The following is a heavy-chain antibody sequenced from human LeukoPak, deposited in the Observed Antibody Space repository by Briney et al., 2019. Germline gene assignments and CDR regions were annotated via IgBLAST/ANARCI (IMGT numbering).Heavy chain of an antibody. D-gene: IGHD3-22*01. CDR2: INHSGST. CDR3: ARGLCRDSSGYCLDY. V-gene: IGHV4-34*01. CDR1: GGSFGGYY. J-gene: IGHJ4*02. Sequence: SETLSLTCAVYGGSFGGYYWSWIRQPPGKGLEWIGEINHSGSTNYNPSLKSRVTISIDTSKNQFSLNLSSVTAADTAVYYCARGLCRDSSGYCLDYWGQGTLVTVSS.